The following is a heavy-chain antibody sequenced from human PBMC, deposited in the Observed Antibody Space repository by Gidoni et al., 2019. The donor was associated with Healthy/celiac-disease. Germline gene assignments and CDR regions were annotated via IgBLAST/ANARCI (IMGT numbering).Heavy chain of an antibody. J-gene: IGHJ6*02. V-gene: IGHV3-66*02. CDR2: IYSGCST. D-gene: IGHD4-17*01. CDR3: ARDISPDNLYGTYGMDV. CDR1: GFTVRSNY. Sequence: EVQLVESGGGLVQPGGSMRLSCEASGFTVRSNYMSWVRQAPGKGLEWVSVIYSGCSTYYADSVKGRFTISRDNSKNTLYLQMNSLRAEDTAVYYCARDISPDNLYGTYGMDVWGQGTTVTVSS.